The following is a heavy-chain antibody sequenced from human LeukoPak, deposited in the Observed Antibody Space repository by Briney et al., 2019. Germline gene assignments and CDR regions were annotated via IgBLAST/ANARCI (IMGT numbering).Heavy chain of an antibody. D-gene: IGHD6-25*01. CDR1: GYSISSGYY. Sequence: KASETLSLTCSVSGYSISSGYYWGWIRQPPGKGLEWIAVIYHNGSTSHNPSLKSRVTISVDTSKNQFSLKLTSVTAADSAVYYCARATGIAAAGIIDAFETWGQGTMVTVSS. CDR3: ARATGIAAAGIIDAFET. J-gene: IGHJ3*02. V-gene: IGHV4-38-2*02. CDR2: IYHNGST.